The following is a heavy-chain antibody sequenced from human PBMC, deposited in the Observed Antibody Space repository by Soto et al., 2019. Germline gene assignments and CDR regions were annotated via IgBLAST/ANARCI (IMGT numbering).Heavy chain of an antibody. CDR3: AIVDYSGGSCFGYYYYYYGMDV. CDR2: ISSSSITI. V-gene: IGHV3-48*02. CDR1: GFTFSSYS. Sequence: PGGSLRLSCAASGFTFSSYSMNWVRQAPGKGLEWVSYISSSSITIYYADSVKGQFTISRDNAKNSLYLQMNSLRDEDTAVYYCAIVDYSGGSCFGYYYYYYGMDVWGQGTTVTVSS. J-gene: IGHJ6*02. D-gene: IGHD2-15*01.